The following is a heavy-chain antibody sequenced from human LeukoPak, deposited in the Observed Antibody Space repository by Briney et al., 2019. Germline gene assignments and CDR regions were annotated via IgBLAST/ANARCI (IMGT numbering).Heavy chain of an antibody. CDR2: ISGYNGNT. CDR3: ARDQVAFEAATRVTRFDP. J-gene: IGHJ5*02. D-gene: IGHD2-15*01. CDR1: GYTFTRDG. V-gene: IGHV1-18*04. Sequence: ASVNVSCKASGYTFTRDGMTWVRQAAGQGLEGMGWISGYNGNTNYAQKFQGRVTMTKDTSTSRVYMELRSLRPDDTAVYYCARDQVAFEAATRVTRFDPWGQGTLVTVSS.